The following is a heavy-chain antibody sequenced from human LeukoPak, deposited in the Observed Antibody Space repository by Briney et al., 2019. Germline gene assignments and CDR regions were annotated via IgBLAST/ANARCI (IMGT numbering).Heavy chain of an antibody. Sequence: TGGSLRLSCAASGFTFDDYAMHWVRQAPGRGLEWVSGISWNSGSIGYADSVKGRFTISRDNSKNTLYLQMNSLRAEDTAVYYCARDSKPRGLDYWGQGTLVTVSS. CDR3: ARDSKPRGLDY. D-gene: IGHD3-10*01. J-gene: IGHJ4*02. V-gene: IGHV3-9*01. CDR1: GFTFDDYA. CDR2: ISWNSGSI.